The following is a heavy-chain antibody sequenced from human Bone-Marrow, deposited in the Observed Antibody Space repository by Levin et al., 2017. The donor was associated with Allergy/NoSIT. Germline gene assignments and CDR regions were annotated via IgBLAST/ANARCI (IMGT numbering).Heavy chain of an antibody. Sequence: GESLKISCKASGYLFTDFWIGWVRQLPGKGLEWMGILYPGDSDARYRPSFQGQVIISVDKAMNTVYLQWLSLKASDTATYFCARKEAGYGSETTDYWGQGTRVTVSS. CDR1: GYLFTDFW. D-gene: IGHD3-10*01. J-gene: IGHJ4*02. V-gene: IGHV5-51*01. CDR2: LYPGDSDA. CDR3: ARKEAGYGSETTDY.